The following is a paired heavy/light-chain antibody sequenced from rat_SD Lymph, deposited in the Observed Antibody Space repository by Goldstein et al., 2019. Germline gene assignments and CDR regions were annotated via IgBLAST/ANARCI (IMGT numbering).Light chain of an antibody. Sequence: DIQMTQSPASLSASLGETISIECRASEDIYSNLAWYQQKSGKSPQLLIYAANRLQDGVPSRFSGSGSGTQYSLKISGMQPEDEGDYFCLQGSKFPLTFGSGTKLEIK. CDR2: AAN. CDR1: EDIYSN. CDR3: LQGSKFPLT. J-gene: IGKJ5*01. V-gene: IGKV12S38*01.
Heavy chain of an antibody. V-gene: IGHV5-34*01. D-gene: IGHD1-9*01. CDR3: ARDAYYGYNPYYFDY. Sequence: EVQLVESGGGLVQPGRSLKLSCLASGFTFSNYGMNWIRQAPGKGLEWVASISSSSSYIYYADTVKGRFTISRDNAKNTLYLQMTSLRSEDTALYYCARDAYYGYNPYYFDYWGQGVMVTVSS. CDR1: GFTFSNYG. CDR2: ISSSSSYI. J-gene: IGHJ2*01.